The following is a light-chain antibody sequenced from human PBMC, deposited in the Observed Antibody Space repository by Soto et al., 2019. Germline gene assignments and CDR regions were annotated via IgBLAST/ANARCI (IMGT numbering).Light chain of an antibody. J-gene: IGKJ1*01. V-gene: IGKV3-20*01. Sequence: EIVLTQSPDTLSLSPGERATLSCRASQSISNSYNAWYQQKPGQAPRLLIYGASSRATGIPDRFSGSGSGTDFTLTISRLEPEDFAVFYCQQYGSSPWTFGQGTKVEIK. CDR2: GAS. CDR1: QSISNSY. CDR3: QQYGSSPWT.